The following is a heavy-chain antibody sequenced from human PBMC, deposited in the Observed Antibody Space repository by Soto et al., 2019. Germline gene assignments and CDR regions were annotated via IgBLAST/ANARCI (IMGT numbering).Heavy chain of an antibody. CDR2: IYHSGTS. CDR1: GDSICSGGFS. CDR3: ARGRLVTAVNFDY. V-gene: IGHV4-30-2*01. J-gene: IGHJ4*02. Sequence: QPHLQASGSGLVKPSQTLSLTCAVSGDSICSGGFSWSWIRQPPGKGLEWIGYIYHSGTSFYNPSLKSRFTISVDGSKNQFSLKVNSVTAADTAVYYCARGRLVTAVNFDYWCLVTLVTVSS. D-gene: IGHD2-2*01.